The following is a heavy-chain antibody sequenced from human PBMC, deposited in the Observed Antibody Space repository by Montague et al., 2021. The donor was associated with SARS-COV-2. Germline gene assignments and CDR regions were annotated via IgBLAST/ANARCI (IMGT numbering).Heavy chain of an antibody. CDR1: GFTFSSYW. CDR3: TRDRGEYSGSPHYYFDY. J-gene: IGHJ4*02. Sequence: SLRLSCAASGFTFSSYWMSWVRQAPGKGLEWVANIKQDGSEKYYVDSVKGRFSISRDNAKNSLYLQMSSLRAEDTAMYYCTRDRGEYSGSPHYYFDYWGQGTLVTVSS. V-gene: IGHV3-7*01. CDR2: IKQDGSEK. D-gene: IGHD1-26*01.